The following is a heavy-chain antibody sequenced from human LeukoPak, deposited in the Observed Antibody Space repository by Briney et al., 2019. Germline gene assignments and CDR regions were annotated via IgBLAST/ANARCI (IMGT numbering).Heavy chain of an antibody. J-gene: IGHJ4*02. Sequence: GGSLRLSCAASGFIFSSYGIHWVRQAPGKGLEWVAVISNDGSNKYYVESVKGRFTISRDNSKNTLYLQMNSLRPEDTAVYYCAKEYGDYLDHWGQGTLVTVSS. D-gene: IGHD4-17*01. CDR3: AKEYGDYLDH. V-gene: IGHV3-30*18. CDR1: GFIFSSYG. CDR2: ISNDGSNK.